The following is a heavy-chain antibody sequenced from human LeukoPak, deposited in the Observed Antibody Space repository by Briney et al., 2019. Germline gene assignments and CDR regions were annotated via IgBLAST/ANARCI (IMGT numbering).Heavy chain of an antibody. CDR3: ARKHYYDSSGFFPPMDY. CDR2: IYSGGST. CDR1: GFTVSSNS. V-gene: IGHV3-66*01. D-gene: IGHD3-22*01. J-gene: IGHJ4*02. Sequence: GGSLRLSCAASGFTVSSNSMSWVRQAPGKGLEWVSVIYSGGSTFYADSVKSRFTISRDNSKNTLYLQMNSLRAEDTAVYYCARKHYYDSSGFFPPMDYWGQGTLVTVSS.